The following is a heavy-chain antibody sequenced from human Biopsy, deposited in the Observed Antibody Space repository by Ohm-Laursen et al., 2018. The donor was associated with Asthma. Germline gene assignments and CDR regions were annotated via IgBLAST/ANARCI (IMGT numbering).Heavy chain of an antibody. CDR1: GYTFNSAG. CDR2: ISVYNGNT. J-gene: IGHJ4*02. D-gene: IGHD6-13*01. V-gene: IGHV1-18*01. CDR3: ARTTSTWSQSGPHYFDH. Sequence: ASVKVSCKTSGYTFNSAGITWVRQAPGQGLEWMGWISVYNGNTKVAQKLQDRVTMVTDTSTSTAYMELRSLRSDDTAVYYCARTTSTWSQSGPHYFDHWGQGTLVTVSS.